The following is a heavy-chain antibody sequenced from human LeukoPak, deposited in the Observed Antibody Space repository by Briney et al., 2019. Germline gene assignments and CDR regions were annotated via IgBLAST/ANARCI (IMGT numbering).Heavy chain of an antibody. D-gene: IGHD4-11*01. Sequence: QAGGSLRLSCAASGFTVSNNYMSWVRQAPGKGLEWVSVIYSGDSTYYADSVKGRFTISRDNSKNTLYLQMNSLRAEDTAVYYCAKDLVDYSNDYWGQGTLVTVSS. J-gene: IGHJ4*02. V-gene: IGHV3-53*01. CDR1: GFTVSNNY. CDR3: AKDLVDYSNDY. CDR2: IYSGDST.